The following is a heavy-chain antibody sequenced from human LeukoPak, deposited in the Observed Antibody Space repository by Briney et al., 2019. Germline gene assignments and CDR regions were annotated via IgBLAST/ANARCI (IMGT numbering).Heavy chain of an antibody. CDR3: ARDRYGDFKADY. D-gene: IGHD4-17*01. J-gene: IGHJ4*02. Sequence: GGSLRLSCAASGFTFSDYYVSWIRQAPGKGLEWVSYISSSGSNIYYADSVKGRFTISRDNAKNSLYLQMNSLRAEDTAVYYCARDRYGDFKADYWGQGTLVTVSS. V-gene: IGHV3-11*01. CDR2: ISSSGSNI. CDR1: GFTFSDYY.